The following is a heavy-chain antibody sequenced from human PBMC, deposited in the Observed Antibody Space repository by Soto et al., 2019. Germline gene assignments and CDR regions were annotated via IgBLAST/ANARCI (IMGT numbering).Heavy chain of an antibody. CDR3: ARGIYNTNSS. V-gene: IGHV3-7*05. CDR1: GITFSTYW. J-gene: IGHJ5*02. CDR2: INQDGSEK. Sequence: EVQVVESGGGLVQPGGSLRLSCAASGITFSTYWMTWVRQAPGKGLEWVANINQDGSEKYYVDSVKGRFTISRDNAKNSLYLQMNSLRAEDTAVYYCARGIYNTNSSWGQGTLVTVSP. D-gene: IGHD3-3*01.